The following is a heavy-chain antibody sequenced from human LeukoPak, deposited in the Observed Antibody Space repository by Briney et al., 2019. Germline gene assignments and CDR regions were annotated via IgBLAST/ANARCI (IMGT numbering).Heavy chain of an antibody. Sequence: ASVKVSCKASGYTFTGYYMHWVRQAPGQGLEWMGWINPNSGGTNYAQKFQGRVTMTRDTSISTAYMELSILRSDDTAMYYCARGRKYTNGYRVTELGSGYFDYWGQGILVTVSS. CDR3: ARGRKYTNGYRVTELGSGYFDY. V-gene: IGHV1-2*02. D-gene: IGHD5-18*01. CDR2: INPNSGGT. J-gene: IGHJ4*02. CDR1: GYTFTGYY.